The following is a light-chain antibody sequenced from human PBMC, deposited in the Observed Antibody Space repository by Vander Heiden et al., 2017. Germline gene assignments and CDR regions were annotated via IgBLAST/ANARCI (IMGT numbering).Light chain of an antibody. J-gene: IGKJ4*01. CDR1: QDISNY. CDR3: QQYDNLPLT. CDR2: DAS. Sequence: DIQMTQSTSSLSASVGDSVTISCQASQDISNYLNWYQQKPGKAPKLLIYDASNVETGVPSRFSGSGSGTDFTFTISSLQPEDIATYYCQQYDNLPLTFGGGTKVEIK. V-gene: IGKV1-33*01.